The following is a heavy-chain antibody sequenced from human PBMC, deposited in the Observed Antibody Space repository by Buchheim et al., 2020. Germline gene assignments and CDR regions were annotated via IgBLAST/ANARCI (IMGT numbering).Heavy chain of an antibody. D-gene: IGHD3-3*01. CDR1: GFTFSSYE. CDR2: ISSSGSTI. V-gene: IGHV3-48*03. Sequence: EVQLVESGGGLVQPGGSLRLSCAASGFTFSSYEMNWVRQAPGKGLEWVSYISSSGSTIYYADSVKGRFTISRDNAKNSLYLQMNSLRAEDTAVYYCPRAYNVLRFLEWLSPKYYFDGWAREP. J-gene: IGHJ4*02. CDR3: PRAYNVLRFLEWLSPKYYFDG.